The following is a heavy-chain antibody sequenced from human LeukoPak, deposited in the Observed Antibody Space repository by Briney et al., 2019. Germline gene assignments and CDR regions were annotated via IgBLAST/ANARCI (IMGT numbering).Heavy chain of an antibody. CDR2: IYYSGGT. V-gene: IGHV4-30-4*08. Sequence: PSETLSLTCTVSRGSISIGDYYWIWIRQPPGKGLEWIGYIYYSGGTYYNPSLKSRVTISVDTSKNQFSLKLSSVTAADTAVYYCARDIYYYYYMDVWGKGTTVTVSS. J-gene: IGHJ6*03. CDR1: RGSISIGDYY. CDR3: ARDIYYYYYMDV.